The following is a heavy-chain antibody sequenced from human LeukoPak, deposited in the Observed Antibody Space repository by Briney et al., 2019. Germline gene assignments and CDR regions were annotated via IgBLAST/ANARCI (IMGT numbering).Heavy chain of an antibody. D-gene: IGHD4-23*01. CDR1: GFTFSNYN. V-gene: IGHV3-23*01. CDR3: AKLAKTLGAF. CDR2: VSGSGGST. J-gene: IGHJ4*02. Sequence: GGSLRLSCAASGFTFSNYNMNWVRQAPGKGPEWVSAVSGSGGSTYYADSVKGRFTISRDNSKNTLYLQMNSLRAEDTAVYYCAKLAKTLGAFWGQGTLVTVSS.